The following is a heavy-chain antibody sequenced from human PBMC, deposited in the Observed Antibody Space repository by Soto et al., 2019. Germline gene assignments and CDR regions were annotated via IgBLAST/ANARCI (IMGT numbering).Heavy chain of an antibody. D-gene: IGHD2-8*01. CDR1: GYTFTRYG. CDR3: AKNGQPPYDYDGMDV. J-gene: IGHJ6*01. Sequence: QGQLVQSGGEAKKPGASVKVSCKASGYTFTRYGISWVRQAPGQGLEWMGWISGYNGDTKYAQKFQGRVTMTIDTSTSTGYMEMRSLTSDDTAGYYCAKNGQPPYDYDGMDVW. CDR2: ISGYNGDT. V-gene: IGHV1-18*01.